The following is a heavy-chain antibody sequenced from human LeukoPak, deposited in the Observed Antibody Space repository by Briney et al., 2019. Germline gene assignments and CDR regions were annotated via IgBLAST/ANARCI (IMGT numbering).Heavy chain of an antibody. CDR3: ARAEWSLGGHDAFDI. D-gene: IGHD3-3*01. J-gene: IGHJ3*02. CDR2: INPTGGST. CDR1: GYTFTSYY. Sequence: ASVKVSCKASGYTFTSYYIYWVRHAPGQGLEWMGIINPTGGSTIYAQRFQGRVTMTRDKSTSSVYMDLSTLTSEDTAVYYCARAEWSLGGHDAFDIWGQGTMVTVSS. V-gene: IGHV1-46*01.